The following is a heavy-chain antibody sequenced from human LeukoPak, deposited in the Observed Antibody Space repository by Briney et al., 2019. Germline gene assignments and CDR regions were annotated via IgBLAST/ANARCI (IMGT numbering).Heavy chain of an antibody. J-gene: IGHJ4*02. CDR2: IYYSGST. Sequence: PSETLSLTCTVSGGSISSSSYYWGWIRQPPGKGLEWIGSIYYSGSTYYNPSLKSRVTISVDTSNNQFTLRLSSVTAADTAVYYCARDADSGSYYNNNPTLDYWGQGTLVTVSS. CDR3: ARDADSGSYYNNNPTLDY. D-gene: IGHD1-26*01. CDR1: GGSISSSSYY. V-gene: IGHV4-39*06.